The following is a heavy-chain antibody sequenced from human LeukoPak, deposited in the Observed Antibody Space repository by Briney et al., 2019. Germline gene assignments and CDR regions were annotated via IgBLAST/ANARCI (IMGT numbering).Heavy chain of an antibody. CDR2: IYHSGST. D-gene: IGHD2-21*02. CDR3: ARAYCVGDCTVLHIYFDN. Sequence: IPSETLSLTCSVSGYSISSGYYWGWIRQPPGKGLEWIGSIYHSGSTFHNPSLQSRVTISVDTSKNQFSLKLRSVMAADTAVYYCARAYCVGDCTVLHIYFDNWGQGTLVTVSS. J-gene: IGHJ4*02. V-gene: IGHV4-38-2*02. CDR1: GYSISSGYY.